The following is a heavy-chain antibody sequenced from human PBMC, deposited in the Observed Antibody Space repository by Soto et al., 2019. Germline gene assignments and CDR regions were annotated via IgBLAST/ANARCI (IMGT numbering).Heavy chain of an antibody. V-gene: IGHV1-69*13. CDR1: GGTFSSYA. CDR2: IIPIFGTA. CDR3: ARGVAAEYYFDY. D-gene: IGHD2-15*01. Sequence: SVKVSCKASGGTFSSYAISWVRQAPGQGLEWMGGIIPIFGTANYAQKFQGRVTITADESTSTAYMELSSLRSEDTAVYYCARGVAAEYYFDYWGQGTLVTVSS. J-gene: IGHJ4*02.